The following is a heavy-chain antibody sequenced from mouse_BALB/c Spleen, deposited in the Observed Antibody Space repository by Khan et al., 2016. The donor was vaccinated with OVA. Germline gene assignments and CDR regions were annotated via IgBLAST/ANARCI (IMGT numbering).Heavy chain of an antibody. Sequence: QVQLQQSGAELARPGASVKMSCKASGYTFTSYTIHWIKKRPGQGLEWIGYINPSNAYTNYNQKFKDKATLTTDKSSTTAYLQLSSLTPDESAVYNCVRDGAYHRNDGWFTYWGQGSLVTVSA. J-gene: IGHJ3*01. CDR2: INPSNAYT. D-gene: IGHD2-14*01. CDR3: VRDGAYHRNDGWFTY. CDR1: GYTFTSYT. V-gene: IGHV1-4*01.